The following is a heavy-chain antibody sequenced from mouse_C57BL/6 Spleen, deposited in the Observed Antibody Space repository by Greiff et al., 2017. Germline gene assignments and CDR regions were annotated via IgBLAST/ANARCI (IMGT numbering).Heavy chain of an antibody. CDR1: GFSLTSYG. CDR2: IWRGGST. D-gene: IGHD3-2*01. J-gene: IGHJ1*03. CDR3: AKPDSYWYFDV. Sequence: VQGVESGPGLVQPSQSLSITCTVSGFSLTSYGVHWVRQSPGKGLEWLGVIWRGGSTDYNAAFMSRLSITKDNSKSQVFFKMNSLQADDTAIYYCAKPDSYWYFDVWGTGTTVTVSS. V-gene: IGHV2-5*01.